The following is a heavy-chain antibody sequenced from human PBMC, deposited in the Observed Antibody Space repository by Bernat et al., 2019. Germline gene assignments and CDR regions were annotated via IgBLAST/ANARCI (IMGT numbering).Heavy chain of an antibody. Sequence: QVQLVQSGSELKKPGASVRVSCKASGYTFTSDGISWVRQAPGPGLEWMGWISAYNGNTNYAQKLQGRVTMTTDTSTSTAYMELRSLRSDDTAVYYCARGPDYDFWSGYYSYCYYYMDVWGKGTTVTVSS. J-gene: IGHJ6*03. CDR1: GYTFTSDG. CDR3: ARGPDYDFWSGYYSYCYYYMDV. V-gene: IGHV1-18*01. D-gene: IGHD3-3*01. CDR2: ISAYNGNT.